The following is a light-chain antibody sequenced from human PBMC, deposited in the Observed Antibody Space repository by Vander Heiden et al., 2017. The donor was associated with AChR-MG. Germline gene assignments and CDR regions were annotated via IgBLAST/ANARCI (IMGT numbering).Light chain of an antibody. CDR3: QVWDNSLGI. Sequence: SYEVTQPLSVSVALGQKAKITWGGNNIGSKNVHWYQQKPGQAPVLVIYKDGNRPSGIPERLSGSNSGNTATLTISRAQAGDEAEYFCQVWDNSLGIFGGGTKVTVL. CDR1: NIGSKN. V-gene: IGLV3-9*01. CDR2: KDG. J-gene: IGLJ2*01.